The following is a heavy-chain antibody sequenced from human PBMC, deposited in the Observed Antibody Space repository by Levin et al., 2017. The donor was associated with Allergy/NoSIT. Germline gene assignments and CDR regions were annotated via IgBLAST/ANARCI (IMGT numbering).Heavy chain of an antibody. V-gene: IGHV3-30*18. J-gene: IGHJ3*02. D-gene: IGHD1-26*01. CDR2: ISYAGSNK. CDR1: GFTFSSYG. Sequence: GESLKISCAASGFTFSSYGMHWVRQAPGKGLEWVAVISYAGSNKYYADSVKGRFTISRDNSKNTLYLQMNSLRAEDTAVYYCAKIWWELPSNDAFEIWGQGTMVTVSS. CDR3: AKIWWELPSNDAFEI.